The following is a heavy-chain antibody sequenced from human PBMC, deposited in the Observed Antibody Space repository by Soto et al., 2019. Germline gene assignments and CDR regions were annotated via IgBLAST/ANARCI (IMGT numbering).Heavy chain of an antibody. J-gene: IGHJ4*02. CDR1: GYTFTSYY. V-gene: IGHV1-46*01. CDR3: ARGPRAYDSSGRLVC. Sequence: ASVKVSCKASGYTFTSYYMHWVRQAPGQGLEWMGIINPSGGSTSYAQKFQGRVAMTRDTSTSTVYMELSSLRSEDTAVYYCARGPRAYDSSGRLVCWGQGTLVTVSS. CDR2: INPSGGST. D-gene: IGHD3-22*01.